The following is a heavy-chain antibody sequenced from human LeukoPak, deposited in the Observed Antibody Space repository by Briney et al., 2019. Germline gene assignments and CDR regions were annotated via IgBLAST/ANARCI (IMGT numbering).Heavy chain of an antibody. V-gene: IGHV3-23*01. CDR2: VRGSGTDT. D-gene: IGHD5-12*01. CDR3: AKTSRGNSGYDSPFDY. J-gene: IGHJ4*02. Sequence: GGSLRLSCAASGFAFSTYAMSWVRQAPGKGLEWVSAVRGSGTDTYYADSVKGRFTISRDNSKNTLYLQMNSLRAEDTAIYYCAKTSRGNSGYDSPFDYWGQGTLVTVSS. CDR1: GFAFSTYA.